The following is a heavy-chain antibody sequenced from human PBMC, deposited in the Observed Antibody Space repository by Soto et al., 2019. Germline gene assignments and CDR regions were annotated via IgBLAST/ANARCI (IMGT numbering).Heavy chain of an antibody. CDR2: IWYDGSNK. CDR3: ARGFGELALLDV. J-gene: IGHJ6*02. Sequence: QVQLVESGGGVVQPGRSLRLSCAASGLMFNRDAMHWVRQAPDRGLEWVAVIWYDGSNKYYADSVTGRFTISRDNSKNTLFLQMNSLRAEDTAVYHCARGFGELALLDVWGQGTTVTVSS. V-gene: IGHV3-33*01. D-gene: IGHD3-10*01. CDR1: GLMFNRDA.